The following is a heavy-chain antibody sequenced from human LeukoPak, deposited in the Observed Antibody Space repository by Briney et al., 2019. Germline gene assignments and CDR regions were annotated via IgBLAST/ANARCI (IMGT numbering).Heavy chain of an antibody. CDR1: GFTFSSYA. Sequence: GRSLRLSCAASGFTFSSYAMHWVRQAPGKGLEWVSYISSSTIYYADSVKGRFTISRDNAKNSLYLQMNSLRAEDTAVYYCAKGSWFGELLRFDYWGQGTLVTVSS. J-gene: IGHJ4*02. CDR3: AKGSWFGELLRFDY. CDR2: ISSSTI. V-gene: IGHV3-48*01. D-gene: IGHD3-10*01.